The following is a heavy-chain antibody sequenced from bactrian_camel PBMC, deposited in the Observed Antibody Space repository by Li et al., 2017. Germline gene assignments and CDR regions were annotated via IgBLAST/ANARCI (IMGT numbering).Heavy chain of an antibody. Sequence: VQLVESGGGSAQAGGSLRLECKGSGYAYKNYYVAFFRQVLGEAREGVAGIDRDGITIYSDSVKGRFAISRNNANNTLYLQLNDLKTEDSGVYFCATDPGGGRWYDGPDWFFVYWGQGTQVTV. CDR3: ATDPGGGRWYDGPDWFFVY. CDR2: IDRDGIT. V-gene: IGHV3S9*01. J-gene: IGHJ6*01. CDR1: GYAYKNYY. D-gene: IGHD6*01.